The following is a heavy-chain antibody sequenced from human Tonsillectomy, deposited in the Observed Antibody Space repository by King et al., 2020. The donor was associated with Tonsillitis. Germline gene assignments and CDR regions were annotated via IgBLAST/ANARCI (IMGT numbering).Heavy chain of an antibody. CDR1: GFSLSRFG. D-gene: IGHD2/OR15-2a*01. J-gene: IGHJ6*03. Sequence: VQLVESGGGVVQPGRSLRLACAASGFSLSRFGMHWVRQAPGKGLEWVAVIWSDGTAKYDTDSGKGRFTISRDTSKNTLFLQLNSLRAEDTAVYYCARRNSRTGYYYYMDVWGKGTPVTVSS. CDR3: ARRNSRTGYYYYMDV. V-gene: IGHV3-33*08. CDR2: IWSDGTAK.